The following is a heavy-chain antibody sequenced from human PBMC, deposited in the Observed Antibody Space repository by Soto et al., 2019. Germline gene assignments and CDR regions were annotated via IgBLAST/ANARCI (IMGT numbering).Heavy chain of an antibody. CDR3: AKDRTYDFWGGQRYFDY. V-gene: IGHV3-23*01. J-gene: IGHJ4*02. Sequence: VQLLESGGSLVQPGGSLSLSCVASGFTFGSYAMNWVRQAPGKGLEWISAISGGSDATFYADSVMGRFTISRDDSKNTLYLQLQSLRDDDTAVYYCAKDRTYDFWGGQRYFDYWGQGTLITVSS. CDR2: ISGGSDAT. D-gene: IGHD3-3*01. CDR1: GFTFGSYA.